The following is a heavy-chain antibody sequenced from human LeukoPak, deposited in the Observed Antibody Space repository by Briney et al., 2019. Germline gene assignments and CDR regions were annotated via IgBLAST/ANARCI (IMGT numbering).Heavy chain of an antibody. D-gene: IGHD2-2*01. Sequence: PGGSLRLSCAASGYTFSSYAMSWVRQAPGKGLEWVSGISGSGGSTFYADSVEGRFTISRDNSKNTLYLQMNSLRGDDTAVYYCAKSVEEFQLPDSSGPDYWGQGTLVTVSS. V-gene: IGHV3-23*01. J-gene: IGHJ4*02. CDR2: ISGSGGST. CDR3: AKSVEEFQLPDSSGPDY. CDR1: GYTFSSYA.